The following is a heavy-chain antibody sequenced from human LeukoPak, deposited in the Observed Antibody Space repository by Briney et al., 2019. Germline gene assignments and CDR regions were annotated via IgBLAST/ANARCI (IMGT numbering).Heavy chain of an antibody. CDR2: ISGSGGST. CDR1: GFTFSSYA. D-gene: IGHD4-23*01. J-gene: IGHJ4*02. CDR3: AMQTRGYGCNSVSFDY. V-gene: IGHV3-23*01. Sequence: GGSLRLSCTASGFTFSSYAMSWVRQAPGKGLEWVSTISGSGGSTYYADSVKGRFIISRDNSKNTLYLQMNSLRAEDTAVYYCAMQTRGYGCNSVSFDYWGQGTLVTVSS.